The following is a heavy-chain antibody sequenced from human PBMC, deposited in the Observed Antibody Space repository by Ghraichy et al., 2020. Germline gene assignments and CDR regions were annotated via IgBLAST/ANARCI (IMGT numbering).Heavy chain of an antibody. CDR2: IYYSGST. CDR3: ARQLEGTIFGVVSSPPLNWWFDP. J-gene: IGHJ5*02. CDR1: GGSISSSSYY. D-gene: IGHD3-3*01. Sequence: SETLSLTCTVSGGSISSSSYYWGWIRQPPGKGLEWIGSIYYSGSTYYNPSLKSRVTISVDTSKNQFSLKLSSVTAADTAVYYCARQLEGTIFGVVSSPPLNWWFDPWGQGTLVTVSS. V-gene: IGHV4-39*01.